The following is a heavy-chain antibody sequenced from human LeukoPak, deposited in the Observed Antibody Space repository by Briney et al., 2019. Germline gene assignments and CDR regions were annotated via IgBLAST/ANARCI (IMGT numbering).Heavy chain of an antibody. J-gene: IGHJ4*02. CDR3: ARGAAGDY. D-gene: IGHD6-13*01. V-gene: IGHV1-8*02. Sequence: ASVKVSCKASGYTFTGYYMHWVRQAPGQGLEWMGWMNPNSGNTGYAQKSQGRVTMTRNTSISTAYMELSSLRSEDTAVYYCARGAAGDYWGQGTLVTVSS. CDR2: MNPNSGNT. CDR1: GYTFTGYY.